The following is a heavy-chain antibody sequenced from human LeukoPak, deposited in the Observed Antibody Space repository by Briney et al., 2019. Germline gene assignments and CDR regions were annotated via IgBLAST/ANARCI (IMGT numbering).Heavy chain of an antibody. CDR3: ARDDAYYDFWSGYYRHYMDV. V-gene: IGHV4-59*01. Sequence: SETLSLTCAVYGGSFSGYYWSWIRQPPGKGLEWIGYIYYSGSTNYNPSLKSRVTISVDTSKNQFSLKLSSVTAADTAVYYCARDDAYYDFWSGYYRHYMDVWGKGTTVTVSS. J-gene: IGHJ6*03. CDR2: IYYSGST. CDR1: GGSFSGYY. D-gene: IGHD3-3*01.